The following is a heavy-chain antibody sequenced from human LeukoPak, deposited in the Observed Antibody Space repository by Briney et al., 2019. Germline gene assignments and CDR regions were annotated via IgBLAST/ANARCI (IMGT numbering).Heavy chain of an antibody. D-gene: IGHD5-18*01. J-gene: IGHJ4*02. Sequence: PGGSLRLSCAASGFTFSSYAMHWVRQAPGKGREWVAVISYDGSNKYYADSVKGRFTISRDNSKNTLYLQMNSLRAEDTAVYYCARDLGSYGQEYFDYWGQGTLVTVSS. CDR1: GFTFSSYA. CDR3: ARDLGSYGQEYFDY. V-gene: IGHV3-30-3*01. CDR2: ISYDGSNK.